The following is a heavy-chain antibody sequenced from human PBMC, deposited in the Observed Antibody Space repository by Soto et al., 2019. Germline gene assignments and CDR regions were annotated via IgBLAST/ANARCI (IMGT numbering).Heavy chain of an antibody. V-gene: IGHV3-33*01. J-gene: IGHJ4*02. Sequence: GGSLRLSCAASGFTFSSYGMHWVRQAPGKGLEWVAVIWYDGSNKYYADSVKGRFTISRDNSKNTLYLQMNSLRAEDTAVYYCARDPGRDGYNPLGYYFAYWGQGTLVTVSS. CDR1: GFTFSSYG. CDR2: IWYDGSNK. CDR3: ARDPGRDGYNPLGYYFAY. D-gene: IGHD5-12*01.